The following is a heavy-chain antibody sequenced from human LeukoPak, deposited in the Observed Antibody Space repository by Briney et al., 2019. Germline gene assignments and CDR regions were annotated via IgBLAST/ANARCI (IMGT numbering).Heavy chain of an antibody. V-gene: IGHV4-61*02. CDR2: IYTSGST. CDR3: ARGGTTGTTGFDY. CDR1: GGSISSGSYY. D-gene: IGHD1-1*01. Sequence: PSETLSLTCTVSGGSISSGSYYWSWIRQPAGKGLEWIGRIYTSGSTNYNPSLKSRVTISVDTSKNQFSLKLSSVTAADTAVYYCARGGTTGTTGFDYWGQGTLVTVSS. J-gene: IGHJ4*02.